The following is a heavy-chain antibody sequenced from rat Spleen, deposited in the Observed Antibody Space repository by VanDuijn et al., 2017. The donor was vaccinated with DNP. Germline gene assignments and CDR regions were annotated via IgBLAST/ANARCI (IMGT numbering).Heavy chain of an antibody. CDR2: ISPSGGST. CDR1: GFTFSNYG. CDR3: ARHGWPSKTPFDY. Sequence: EVQLVESGGGLVQPGRSLKLSCAASGFTFSNYGMHWIRQTPTKGLEWVASISPSGGSTYYRDSVKGRFTISRDNAKSTLYLQMDSLRSDDTATYYCARHGWPSKTPFDYWGQGVMVTVSS. D-gene: IGHD1-7*01. V-gene: IGHV5-19*01. J-gene: IGHJ2*01.